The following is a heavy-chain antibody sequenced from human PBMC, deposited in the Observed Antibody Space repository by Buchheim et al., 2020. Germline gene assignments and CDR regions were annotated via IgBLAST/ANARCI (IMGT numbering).Heavy chain of an antibody. CDR1: GFTFRNYG. V-gene: IGHV3-30*18. D-gene: IGHD3-3*01. CDR3: VKSRSCYYPRNYYFYMHV. Sequence: QVQLVESGGGVVQPGGSLRLSCGASGFTFRNYGMHWVRQAPGKGLEWVAVISEDGKNKYYTDSVKGRFTISRDNSKSTVDLQIKSVRREDTACYYCVKSRSCYYPRNYYFYMHVWGTGTT. J-gene: IGHJ6*03. CDR2: ISEDGKNK.